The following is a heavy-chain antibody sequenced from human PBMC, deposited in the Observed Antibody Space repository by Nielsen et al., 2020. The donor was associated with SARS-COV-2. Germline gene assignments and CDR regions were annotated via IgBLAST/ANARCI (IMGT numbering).Heavy chain of an antibody. D-gene: IGHD5-24*01. CDR1: GFTFSSYG. CDR3: AREGRKLPLDY. CDR2: ISGSGSHI. J-gene: IGHJ4*02. V-gene: IGHV3-21*04. Sequence: GESLKISCTASGFTFSSYGTIWVRQAPGKGLEWVSSISGSGSHIYYADSVKGRFTVSRDNSKNLVHLQMNSLRAGDTAVYYCAREGRKLPLDYWGQGTLVTVSS.